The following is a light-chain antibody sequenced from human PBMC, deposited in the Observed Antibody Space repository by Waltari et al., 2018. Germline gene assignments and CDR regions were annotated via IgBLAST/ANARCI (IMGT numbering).Light chain of an antibody. CDR3: SSYTSSRSSV. J-gene: IGLJ1*01. V-gene: IGLV2-14*01. CDR1: SSDVGGYNY. CDR2: EVS. Sequence: QSALTQPASMSGSPGQSINISCNGTSSDVGGYNYVYWYQQHPGKAPEIRIYEVSNRPSWVSSRYSGSKSGNPASLTIDGRQAEAEADYYCSSYTSSRSSVFGTGTKVTVL.